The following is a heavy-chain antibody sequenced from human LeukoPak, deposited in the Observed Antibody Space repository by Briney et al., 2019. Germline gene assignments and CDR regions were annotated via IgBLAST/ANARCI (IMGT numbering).Heavy chain of an antibody. J-gene: IGHJ4*02. V-gene: IGHV3-23*01. Sequence: GGSLRLSCAASGFTFSSYAMSWVRQAPGKGLEWVSAISGSGGSTYYADSVKGRFTISRDNAKNSLYLQMNSLRDEDTAVYYCARDRSSGWYNDYWGQGTLVTVFS. CDR3: ARDRSSGWYNDY. CDR1: GFTFSSYA. CDR2: ISGSGGST. D-gene: IGHD6-19*01.